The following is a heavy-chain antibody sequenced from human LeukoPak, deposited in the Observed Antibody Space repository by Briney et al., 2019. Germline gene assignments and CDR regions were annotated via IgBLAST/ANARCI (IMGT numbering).Heavy chain of an antibody. CDR2: INPSGGST. J-gene: IGHJ6*03. V-gene: IGHV1-46*01. CDR1: GYTFTSYY. Sequence: GASVKVSCKASGYTFTSYYMHWVRQAPGQGLEWMGIINPSGGSTSYAQKFQGRVTMTRDTSTSTVYMELSSLRSEDTAVYYCARGSSSPTYYYYYMDVWGKGTTVTVSS. CDR3: ARGSSSPTYYYYYMDV. D-gene: IGHD6-13*01.